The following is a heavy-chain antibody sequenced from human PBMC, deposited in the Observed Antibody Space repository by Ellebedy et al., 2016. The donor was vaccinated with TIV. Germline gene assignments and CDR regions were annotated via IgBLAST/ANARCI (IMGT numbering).Heavy chain of an antibody. V-gene: IGHV3-74*01. Sequence: GESLKISCAVSGFTFRSYWLHWVRQAPGTGPVWVSTIRSDGRTTNYADSVKGRLTISRDNAKNTLYLQMNSLRVEDTAVYYCARTRGYFGQSMDNWFDPWGQGTLVTVSS. D-gene: IGHD3/OR15-3a*01. CDR1: GFTFRSYW. J-gene: IGHJ5*02. CDR2: IRSDGRTT. CDR3: ARTRGYFGQSMDNWFDP.